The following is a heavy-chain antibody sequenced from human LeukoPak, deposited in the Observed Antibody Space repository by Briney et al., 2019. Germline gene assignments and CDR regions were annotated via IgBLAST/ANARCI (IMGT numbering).Heavy chain of an antibody. D-gene: IGHD3-3*01. CDR3: ARDLSRFLEWLSPENWFDP. CDR1: GFTFSSYS. V-gene: IGHV3-21*01. J-gene: IGHJ5*02. Sequence: PGGSLRLSCAASGFTFSSYSMTWVRQAPGKGLEWVSSISSSSSYIYYADSVKGRFTISRDNAKNSLYLQMNSLRAEDTAVYYCARDLSRFLEWLSPENWFDPWGQGTLVTVSS. CDR2: ISSSSSYI.